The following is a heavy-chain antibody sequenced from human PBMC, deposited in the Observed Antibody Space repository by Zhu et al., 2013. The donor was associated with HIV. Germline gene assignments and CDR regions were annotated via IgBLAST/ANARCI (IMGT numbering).Heavy chain of an antibody. J-gene: IGHJ4*02. CDR3: ATNEDHYGPKIV. Sequence: QVQLLQSGAEVKKPGSSVKVSCRASGGTFNNFAFNWLRQAPGQGLEWMGGIIPSSTTLNYAQKFRGRVAITADKSTNTVYMNLSSLRSGDTALYYCATNEDHYGPKIVWGQGTLVTVSS. V-gene: IGHV1-69*06. CDR2: IIPSSTTL. CDR1: GGTFNNFA. D-gene: IGHD3-10*01.